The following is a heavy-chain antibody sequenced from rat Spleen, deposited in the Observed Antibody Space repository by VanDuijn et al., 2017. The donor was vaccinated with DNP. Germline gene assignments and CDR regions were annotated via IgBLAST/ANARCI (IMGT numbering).Heavy chain of an antibody. D-gene: IGHD1-11*01. CDR3: AREVTTEGDY. Sequence: QVQLKESGPGLVQPSQTLSLTCTVAGFSLTSYNVHWVRQPPGKGLEWMGVIWNTGGTRYNSALKSRLSISKDTSKSQVFLKMNSLQTEDTATYYCAREVTTEGDYWGQGVMVTVSS. CDR1: GFSLTSYN. CDR2: IWNTGGT. J-gene: IGHJ2*01. V-gene: IGHV2-41*01.